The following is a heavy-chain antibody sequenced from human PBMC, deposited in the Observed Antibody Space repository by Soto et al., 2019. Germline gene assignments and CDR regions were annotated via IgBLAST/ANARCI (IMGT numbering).Heavy chain of an antibody. CDR2: IYHSGST. CDR3: ARVTTGWAAYFDY. J-gene: IGHJ4*02. D-gene: IGHD4-17*01. V-gene: IGHV4-30-2*01. Sequence: SETLSLTCAVSGGSISSGGYSWSWIRQPPGKGLEWIGYIYHSGSTYYNPSLKSRVTISVDRSKNQFSLKLSSVTAADTAVYYCARVTTGWAAYFDYWGQGTLVTVSS. CDR1: GGSISSGGYS.